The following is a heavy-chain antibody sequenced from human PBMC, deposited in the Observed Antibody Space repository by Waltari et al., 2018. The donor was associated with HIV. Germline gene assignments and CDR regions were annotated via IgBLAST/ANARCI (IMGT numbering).Heavy chain of an antibody. J-gene: IGHJ4*02. Sequence: VQLVESGGGLVQPGGSLRLSCAASGCRFSDFCVGWVREAPGEGVEWVGNRKNDGSQKGYADSLRERFTVSRDNTKKSLWLQMNSLRSEDTAVYYCVRDDCFDSGSCHSVVWGRGTLVTVSS. V-gene: IGHV3-7*01. CDR3: VRDDCFDSGSCHSVV. CDR2: RKNDGSQK. CDR1: GCRFSDFC. D-gene: IGHD3-10*01.